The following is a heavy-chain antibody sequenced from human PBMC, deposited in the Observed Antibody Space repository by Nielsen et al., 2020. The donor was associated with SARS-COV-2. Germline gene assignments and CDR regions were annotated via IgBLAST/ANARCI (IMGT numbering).Heavy chain of an antibody. CDR2: IYYSGST. D-gene: IGHD3-22*01. J-gene: IGHJ1*01. CDR3: ARVERVTMIVVVMQGYFQH. V-gene: IGHV4-38-2*02. Sequence: WIRQPPGKGLEWIGSIYYSGSTYYNPSLKSRVTISVDTSKNQFSLKLSSVTAADTAVYYCARVERVTMIVVVMQGYFQHWGQGTPVTVSS.